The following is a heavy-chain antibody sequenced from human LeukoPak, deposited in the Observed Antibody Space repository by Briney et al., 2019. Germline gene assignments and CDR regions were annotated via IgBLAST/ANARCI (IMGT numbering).Heavy chain of an antibody. CDR2: ISGSGGST. Sequence: PGGSLRLSCAASGFTFSSYAMSWVRQAPGKGLEWVSAISGSGGSTYYADSVKGRFTISRDNSKNTLYLQMNSLRAGDTAVYYCAKDLSDSSGYFEADYFDYWGQGTRVTVSS. J-gene: IGHJ4*02. CDR1: GFTFSSYA. CDR3: AKDLSDSSGYFEADYFDY. D-gene: IGHD3-22*01. V-gene: IGHV3-23*01.